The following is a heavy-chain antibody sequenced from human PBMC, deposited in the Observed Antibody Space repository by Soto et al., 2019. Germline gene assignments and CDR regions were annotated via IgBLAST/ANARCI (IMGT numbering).Heavy chain of an antibody. CDR1: GGTFSSYA. V-gene: IGHV1-69*13. Sequence: SLKVSCKASGGTFSSYAISWVRHAPGQGLEWMGGIIPIFGTANYAQKFQGRVTITADESTSTAYMELSSLRSEDTAVYYCAREGIAAAGTKDFEPLGQGTLGT. D-gene: IGHD6-13*01. J-gene: IGHJ5*02. CDR3: AREGIAAAGTKDFEP. CDR2: IIPIFGTA.